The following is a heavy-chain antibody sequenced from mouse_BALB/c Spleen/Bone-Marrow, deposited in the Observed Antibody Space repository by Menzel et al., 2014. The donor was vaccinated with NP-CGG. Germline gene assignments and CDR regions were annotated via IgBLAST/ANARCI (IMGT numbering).Heavy chain of an antibody. CDR1: GFTFSYFV. CDR2: ISSGSSII. J-gene: IGHJ2*01. Sequence: DVHLVESGGGLVQPGGSRKLSCAASGFTFSYFVVHWVRQAPEKGLAWVAYISSGSSIIYYADTVKCRFTISRDNPKNTLFLQMNSRRSEDTAMSYCARERTGFDYRGQGPTLTLPS. V-gene: IGHV5-17*02. CDR3: ARERTGFDY. D-gene: IGHD4-1*01.